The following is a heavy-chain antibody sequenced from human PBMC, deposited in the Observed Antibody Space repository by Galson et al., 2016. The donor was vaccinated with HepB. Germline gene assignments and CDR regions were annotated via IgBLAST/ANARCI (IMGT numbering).Heavy chain of an antibody. D-gene: IGHD2-15*01. CDR1: GFSFSTYW. Sequence: SLRLSCAASGFSFSTYWMHWVRQAPGKGLVWVSRVNSDGSSTTYADSVRGRFTIPRDNAKNTLYLRMNSLRAEDTVVYYCARSRPYSEFGYWGQGTLVTVSS. CDR3: ARSRPYSEFGY. V-gene: IGHV3-74*01. CDR2: VNSDGSST. J-gene: IGHJ4*02.